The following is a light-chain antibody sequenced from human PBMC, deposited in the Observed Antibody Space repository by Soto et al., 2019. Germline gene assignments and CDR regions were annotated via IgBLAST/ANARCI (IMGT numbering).Light chain of an antibody. V-gene: IGLV2-14*01. Sequence: QSALTQPASVSGSPGQSIAISCTDTSSDVGGYDYVSWYQQHPDKAPKLMIYEVTKRPSGVSNRFSGSKSGNTASLTISGLQPEDEADYYCSSHTSGNTRVFGSGTKVTVL. J-gene: IGLJ1*01. CDR1: SSDVGGYDY. CDR2: EVT. CDR3: SSHTSGNTRV.